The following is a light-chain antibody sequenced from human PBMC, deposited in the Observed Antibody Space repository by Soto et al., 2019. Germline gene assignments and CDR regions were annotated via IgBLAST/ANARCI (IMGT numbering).Light chain of an antibody. V-gene: IGKV1-12*01. CDR3: QQTNSVPLT. CDR1: QGISSS. CDR2: AAS. J-gene: IGKJ4*01. Sequence: DIQMTQSPSSVSASGGDRVTITCRASQGISSSLDWYQQKPGKAPNLLIYAASSDQSGVPSRFGCSVSGIDFPLAISSLQPAGFATDYCQQTNSVPLTFGGVTKVEIK.